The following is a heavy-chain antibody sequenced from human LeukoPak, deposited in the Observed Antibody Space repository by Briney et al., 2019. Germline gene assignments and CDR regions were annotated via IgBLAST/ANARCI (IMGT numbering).Heavy chain of an antibody. CDR3: ARAGPIVGATGYYYYYGMDV. J-gene: IGHJ6*02. D-gene: IGHD1-26*01. CDR2: INHSGST. Sequence: PGGSLRLSCAASGFTFSTFAVSWIRQPPGKGLEWIGEINHSGSTNYNPSLKSRVTISVDTSKNQFSLKLSSVTAADTAVYYCARAGPIVGATGYYYYYGMDVWGQGTTVTVSS. V-gene: IGHV4-34*01. CDR1: GFTFSTFA.